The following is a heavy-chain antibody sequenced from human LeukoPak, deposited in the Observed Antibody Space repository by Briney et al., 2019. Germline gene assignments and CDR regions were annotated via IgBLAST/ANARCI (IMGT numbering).Heavy chain of an antibody. CDR2: ISSSSSTI. CDR1: GFTFSSYS. J-gene: IGHJ3*02. V-gene: IGHV3-48*04. Sequence: GGSLRLSCAASGFTFSSYSMNWVRQAPGKGLEWVSYISSSSSTIYYADSVKGRFTISRDNAKNSLYLQMNSLRAEDTAVYYCARDVSPAWWEPIVHDAFDIWGQGTMVTVSS. D-gene: IGHD2-15*01. CDR3: ARDVSPAWWEPIVHDAFDI.